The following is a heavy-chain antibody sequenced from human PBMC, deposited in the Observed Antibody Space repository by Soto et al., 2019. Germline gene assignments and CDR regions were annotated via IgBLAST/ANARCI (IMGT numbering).Heavy chain of an antibody. Sequence: SETLSLSCTVSNGSISSGDYYGRWIRQPPGRGQEWIGCIYYSGSTYYKPSLKSRVSISIDTSRNQFSLKLTSVTAADTGVYYCASSAPFHYWGPGILVTVSS. CDR1: NGSISSGDYY. J-gene: IGHJ4*02. V-gene: IGHV4-39*01. CDR2: IYYSGST. CDR3: ASSAPFHY.